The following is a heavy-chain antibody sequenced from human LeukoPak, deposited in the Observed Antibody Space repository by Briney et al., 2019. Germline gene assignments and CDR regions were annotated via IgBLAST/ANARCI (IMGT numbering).Heavy chain of an antibody. D-gene: IGHD3-22*01. CDR1: GGSISTYY. J-gene: IGHJ3*02. Sequence: SETLSLTCTVSGGSISTYYWNWIRQPPGKGLEWIGYIYYSGTTNYNPSLKSRVTISVDTSKNQFSLKLSSVTAADTAVYYCARERGRYYYDSSGYYLDADAFDIWGQGTMVTVSS. V-gene: IGHV4-59*12. CDR2: IYYSGTT. CDR3: ARERGRYYYDSSGYYLDADAFDI.